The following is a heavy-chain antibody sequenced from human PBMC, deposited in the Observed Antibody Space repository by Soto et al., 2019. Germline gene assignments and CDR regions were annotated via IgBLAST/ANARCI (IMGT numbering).Heavy chain of an antibody. Sequence: EVQLLESGGGLVQPGGSLRLSCAASGVTFSSYAMRWVRQAPVKGLEWVSAISGSGDSTYYADSVKGRFTISRDNSKNTLYLQMNSLRAEDTAVHYCARRGSGSYYDYWGQGTLVTVSS. CDR1: GVTFSSYA. J-gene: IGHJ4*02. CDR2: ISGSGDST. D-gene: IGHD1-26*01. V-gene: IGHV3-23*01. CDR3: ARRGSGSYYDY.